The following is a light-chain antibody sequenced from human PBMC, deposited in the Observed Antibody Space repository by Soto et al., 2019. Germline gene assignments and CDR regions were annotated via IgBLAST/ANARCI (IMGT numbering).Light chain of an antibody. CDR3: QQYGRSPLT. Sequence: EIVLTQSPGTLSLSPGERATLSCRARQSISSNFLAWYRQKPGQAPRLLIYGASTRATGISDRFSGSGSGTHFTLTISRLEPEDFAVYYCQQYGRSPLTFGGGTKVDSK. V-gene: IGKV3-20*01. J-gene: IGKJ4*01. CDR1: QSISSNF. CDR2: GAS.